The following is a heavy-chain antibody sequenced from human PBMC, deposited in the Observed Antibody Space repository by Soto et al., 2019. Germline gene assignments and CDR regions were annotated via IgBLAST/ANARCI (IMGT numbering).Heavy chain of an antibody. Sequence: SETLSLTCAVYGGSFSGYYWSWIRQPPGKGLEWIGEINHSGSTNYNPSLKSRVTISVDTSKNQFSLKLSSVTAADTAVYYCARGSPLELLSWFDPWGQGTLVTVSS. J-gene: IGHJ5*02. CDR1: GGSFSGYY. CDR3: ARGSPLELLSWFDP. CDR2: INHSGST. D-gene: IGHD1-7*01. V-gene: IGHV4-34*01.